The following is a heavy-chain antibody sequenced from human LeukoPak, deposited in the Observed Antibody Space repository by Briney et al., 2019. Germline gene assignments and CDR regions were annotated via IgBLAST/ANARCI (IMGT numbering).Heavy chain of an antibody. CDR2: ISGNGGST. J-gene: IGHJ4*02. V-gene: IGHV3-23*01. D-gene: IGHD6-19*01. CDR1: GFTFSSYA. Sequence: GGSLRLSCAASGFTFSSYAMSWVRQAPGKGLEWVSAISGNGGSTYYADSVKGRFTTSRDNSKNTLYLQMNSLRAEDTAVYYCAKVRQWLVAPFDYWGQGTLVTVSS. CDR3: AKVRQWLVAPFDY.